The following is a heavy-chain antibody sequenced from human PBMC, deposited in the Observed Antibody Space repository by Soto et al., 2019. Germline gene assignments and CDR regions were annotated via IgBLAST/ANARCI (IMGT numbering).Heavy chain of an antibody. J-gene: IGHJ4*02. Sequence: DVQLLESGGGLVQPEGSLRLSCAASGFTFSSYAMGWVRQGPGKGLEWVAVVSLGGSTHYADSVRGRFTISRDNSKNTLSLQMNSLTAEDTALYFCAKRRGAVGNFDYWGQGALVTVSS. CDR2: VSLGGST. CDR1: GFTFSSYA. D-gene: IGHD2-15*01. V-gene: IGHV3-23*01. CDR3: AKRRGAVGNFDY.